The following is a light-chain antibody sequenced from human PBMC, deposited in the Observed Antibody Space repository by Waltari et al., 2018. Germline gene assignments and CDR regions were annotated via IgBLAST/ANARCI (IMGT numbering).Light chain of an antibody. J-gene: IGLJ3*02. CDR2: DVS. CDR3: SSYTSSSTWV. Sequence: QSALTQPASVSGSPGQSITISCTGTSSDVGGYNSVSGYQQHPGNAPKLMIYDVSTRPAGVSNRFSGSKSGSTASLTISGLQAEDEADYYCSSYTSSSTWVFGGGTKLTVL. V-gene: IGLV2-14*01. CDR1: SSDVGGYNS.